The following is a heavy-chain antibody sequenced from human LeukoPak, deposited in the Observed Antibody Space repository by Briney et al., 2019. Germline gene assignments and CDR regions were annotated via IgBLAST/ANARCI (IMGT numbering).Heavy chain of an antibody. CDR2: IKQDGSKK. CDR1: GFPFSSYW. J-gene: IGHJ4*02. D-gene: IGHD4-17*01. CDR3: ASLTTVPY. Sequence: PGGSLRLSCVASGFPFSSYWMTWVRQAPGKGLEWVANIKQDGSKKSYVDSVKGRFTISRDNAKNSLYLQMNSLRAEDTAVYYCASLTTVPYWGQGTLVTVSS. V-gene: IGHV3-7*01.